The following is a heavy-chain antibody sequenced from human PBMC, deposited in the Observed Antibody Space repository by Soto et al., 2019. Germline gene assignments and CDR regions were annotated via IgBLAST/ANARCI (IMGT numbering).Heavy chain of an antibody. Sequence: GGSLRLSCAASGFTFDDYTMHWVRQAPGKGLEWVSLISWDGGSTYYADSVKGRFTIFRDNSKNSLYLQMNSLRTEDTALYYCAKGLPGYSSNYYYYMDVWGKGTTVTVSS. J-gene: IGHJ6*03. CDR1: GFTFDDYT. CDR2: ISWDGGST. CDR3: AKGLPGYSSNYYYYMDV. V-gene: IGHV3-43*01. D-gene: IGHD6-13*01.